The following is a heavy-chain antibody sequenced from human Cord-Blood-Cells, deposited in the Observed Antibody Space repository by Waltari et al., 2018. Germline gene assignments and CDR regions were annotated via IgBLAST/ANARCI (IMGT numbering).Heavy chain of an antibody. Sequence: VQLVHAAAAVTQPASSAKLSCKASHVTFSRYTIIRVHPAPGQGLEWMGRIIPILGIANYAQKFQGRVTITADKSTSTAYMELSSLRSEDTAVYYCARDLAVGYSGYGFDYWGQGTLVTVSS. CDR1: HVTFSRYT. CDR3: ARDLAVGYSGYGFDY. D-gene: IGHD5-12*01. CDR2: IIPILGIA. J-gene: IGHJ4*02. V-gene: IGHV1-69*04.